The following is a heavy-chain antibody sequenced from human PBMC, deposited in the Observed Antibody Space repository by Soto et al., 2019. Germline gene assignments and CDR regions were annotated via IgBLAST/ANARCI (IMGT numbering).Heavy chain of an antibody. Sequence: PSETLSLTCTVSGGSISSYYWSWIRQPPGKGLEWIGYIYYSGSTNYNPSLKSRVTISVDTSKNQFSLKLSSVTAADTAVYYCARWGVYASFDYWGQGTLVTVSS. V-gene: IGHV4-59*01. D-gene: IGHD2-8*01. CDR1: GGSISSYY. J-gene: IGHJ4*02. CDR2: IYYSGST. CDR3: ARWGVYASFDY.